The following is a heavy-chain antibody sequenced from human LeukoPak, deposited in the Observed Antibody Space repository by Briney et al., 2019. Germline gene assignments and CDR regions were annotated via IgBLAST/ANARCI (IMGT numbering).Heavy chain of an antibody. J-gene: IGHJ4*02. D-gene: IGHD1-26*01. V-gene: IGHV3-74*01. Sequence: GGSLRLSCAASGFTFSHFWMHWVRQVPGKGLVWVSRISNDGSRTAYADSVKGRFTISRDNAQNSLYLQMNSLRAEDTAIYYCVRDRGTYRPIDYWGQGTLVTVSS. CDR2: ISNDGSRT. CDR3: VRDRGTYRPIDY. CDR1: GFTFSHFW.